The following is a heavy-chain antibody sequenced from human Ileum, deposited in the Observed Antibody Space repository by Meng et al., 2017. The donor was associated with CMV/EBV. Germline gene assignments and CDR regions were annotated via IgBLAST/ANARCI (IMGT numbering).Heavy chain of an antibody. Sequence: EVQLASAVGGLVKPGGSVTLSCGACGFTFSSSNMNWVRQAPGKGLEWVSSITSGSSIFYADSVKGRFTISRDNAKNLFFLQMDSLRADDTAVYYCARYTSSYRDYWGQGTLVTVSS. CDR3: ARYTSSYRDY. V-gene: IGHV3-21*06. CDR1: GFTFSSSN. J-gene: IGHJ4*02. D-gene: IGHD6-6*01. CDR2: ITSGSSI.